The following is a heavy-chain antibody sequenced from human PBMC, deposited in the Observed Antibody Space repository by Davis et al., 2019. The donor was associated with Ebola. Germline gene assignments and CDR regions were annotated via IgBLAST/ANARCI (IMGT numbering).Heavy chain of an antibody. CDR3: ARGGLDSSGNYFDY. D-gene: IGHD3-22*01. CDR1: GRSFSSYY. J-gene: IGHJ4*02. V-gene: IGHV4-34*01. Sequence: PSETLSLTCAVYGRSFSSYYWSWIRQPPGKGLEWIGEINHSGSTNYNPSLKSRVTISVDTSKNQFSLKLSSVTAADTAVYYCARGGLDSSGNYFDYWGQGTLVTVSS. CDR2: INHSGST.